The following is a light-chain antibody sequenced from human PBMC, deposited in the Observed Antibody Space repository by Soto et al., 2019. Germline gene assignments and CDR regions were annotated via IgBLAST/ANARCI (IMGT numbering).Light chain of an antibody. CDR1: TSNIGAGYD. Sequence: QSVLTQPPSVSGAPGQRVTISCTESTSNIGAGYDVHWYQQLPGTAPKLLIYGNNNRPSGVPDRFSGSKSGTSASLAITGLQAEDEADYYCQYYDSSLRVVFGGGTKLNVL. CDR3: QYYDSSLRVV. J-gene: IGLJ2*01. CDR2: GNN. V-gene: IGLV1-40*01.